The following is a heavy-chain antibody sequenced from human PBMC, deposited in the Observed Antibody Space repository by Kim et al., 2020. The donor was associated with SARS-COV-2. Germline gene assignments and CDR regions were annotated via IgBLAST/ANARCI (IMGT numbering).Heavy chain of an antibody. CDR3: ARDTRGFGSGSYYALGFYGMDV. Sequence: GGSLRLSCAASGFTFSSYDMHWVRQATGKGLEWVSAIDTTGDTYYPGSVKGRFIISRDNDKNSLYLQMNSLRAGDTAVYYCARDTRGFGSGSYYALGFYGMDVWCQVTTVTVSS. D-gene: IGHD3-10*01. CDR1: GFTFSSYD. CDR2: IDTTGDT. V-gene: IGHV3-13*01. J-gene: IGHJ6*02.